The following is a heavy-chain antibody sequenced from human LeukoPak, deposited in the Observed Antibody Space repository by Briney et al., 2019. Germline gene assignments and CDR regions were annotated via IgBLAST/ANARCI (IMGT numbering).Heavy chain of an antibody. J-gene: IGHJ3*02. D-gene: IGHD2-21*02. Sequence: HGASVKVSCKASGYTFTTYSINWVRQAPGQGLEWMGIIDPSGGSTTYAQKFQGRVTMTRDTSTSTVHMELSSLRSEDTAVYYCARELISGDWIWDIWGQGTMVTVSS. CDR2: IDPSGGST. CDR3: ARELISGDWIWDI. CDR1: GYTFTTYS. V-gene: IGHV1-46*01.